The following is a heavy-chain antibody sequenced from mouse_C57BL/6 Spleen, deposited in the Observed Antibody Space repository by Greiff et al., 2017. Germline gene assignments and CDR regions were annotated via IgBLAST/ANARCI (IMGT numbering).Heavy chain of an antibody. V-gene: IGHV1-55*01. CDR2: IYPGSGST. J-gene: IGHJ4*01. CDR1: GYTFTSYW. Sequence: QVQLQQSGAELVKPGASVKMSCKASGYTFTSYWITWVKQRPGQGLEWIGDIYPGSGSTNYNEKFKSKATLTVDTSSSTAYMQLSSLTSEDSAVYYCARLRREDRYYAMDYWGQGTSVTVSS. CDR3: ARLRREDRYYAMDY. D-gene: IGHD2-12*01.